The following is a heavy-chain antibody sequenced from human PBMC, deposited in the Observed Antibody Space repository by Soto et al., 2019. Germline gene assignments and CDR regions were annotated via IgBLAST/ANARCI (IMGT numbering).Heavy chain of an antibody. CDR1: GFTFSTYS. J-gene: IGHJ6*01. CDR3: ARVVDYDDPYYYYGMDV. V-gene: IGHV3-21*01. CDR2: ISSSSSDI. D-gene: IGHD3-22*01. Sequence: EVQLVESGGGLVQPGGSLRLSCAASGFTFSTYSMNWVRQAPGKGLEWVSSISSSSSDIYYADSVKGRFTISRDNAKNSLYLQMTSLRAEDTAVYYCARVVDYDDPYYYYGMDVWGQGTTVTVSS.